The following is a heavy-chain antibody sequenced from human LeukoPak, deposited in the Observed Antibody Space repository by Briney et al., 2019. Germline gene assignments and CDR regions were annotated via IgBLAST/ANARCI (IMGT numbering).Heavy chain of an antibody. D-gene: IGHD4-17*01. J-gene: IGHJ5*02. Sequence: SETLSLTCAVYGGSFSGYYWSWIRQPPGKGLEWIGEINHSGSTNYNPSLKSRVTMSVDTSKNQFSLKLSSVTAADTAVYYCARDSSDYGDYLDWFDPWGQGTLVTVSS. CDR3: ARDSSDYGDYLDWFDP. CDR1: GGSFSGYY. V-gene: IGHV4-34*01. CDR2: INHSGST.